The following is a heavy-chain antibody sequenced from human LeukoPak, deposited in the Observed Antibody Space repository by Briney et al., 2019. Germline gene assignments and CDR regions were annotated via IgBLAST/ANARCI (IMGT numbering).Heavy chain of an antibody. J-gene: IGHJ3*02. CDR3: ARVGGSIPDAFDI. Sequence: GGSLRLSCVASGFTFTGHSMHWVRQAPGKGLEWVAVVADDEKTIFYADSLKGRFTVSRDNSKNTVYLQMNSLRDEDTAVYYCARVGGSIPDAFDIWGQGTMVTVSS. V-gene: IGHV3-30*04. D-gene: IGHD2-21*01. CDR1: GFTFTGHS. CDR2: VADDEKTI.